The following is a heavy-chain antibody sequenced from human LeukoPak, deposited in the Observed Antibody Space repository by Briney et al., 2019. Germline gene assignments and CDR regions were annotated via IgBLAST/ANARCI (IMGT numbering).Heavy chain of an antibody. D-gene: IGHD4-17*01. CDR1: GGSISSGNYC. CDR3: ARMGTVNTKFAP. J-gene: IGHJ5*02. CDR2: IYTSGTT. Sequence: MTSETLSLTCTVSGGSISSGNYCWNWIRQPAGKGLESIGRIYTSGTTNYNPSLKSRVTISVDTSKNQFSLTLSSVIAADTAVYYCARMGTVNTKFAPWGQGTLVTVSS. V-gene: IGHV4-61*02.